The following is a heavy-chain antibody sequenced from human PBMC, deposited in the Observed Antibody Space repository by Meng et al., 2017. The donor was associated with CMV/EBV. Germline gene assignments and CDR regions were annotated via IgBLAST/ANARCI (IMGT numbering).Heavy chain of an antibody. D-gene: IGHD3-10*01. CDR2: INPSGGST. Sequence: ASVKVSCKASGYTFSNYYIHLIRQAPGQGLEWMGIINPSGGSTSYAQKFQGRVTMTRDTSTSTVYMELSSLRSEDTAVYYCARAVGEFDYWGQGTLVTVSS. J-gene: IGHJ4*02. CDR1: GYTFSNYY. CDR3: ARAVGEFDY. V-gene: IGHV1-46*01.